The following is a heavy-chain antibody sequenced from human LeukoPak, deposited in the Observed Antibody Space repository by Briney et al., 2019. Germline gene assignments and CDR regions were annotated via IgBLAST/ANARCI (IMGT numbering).Heavy chain of an antibody. CDR1: GGSISSSTYY. Sequence: SETLSLTCTVSGGSISSSTYYWGWIRQPPGKGLEWIGTIYYSGSTYYNPSLKSRVTISVDTSKNQFSLKLSSVTAADTAVYYCARQGSGNYLSPVNYWGQGTLVTVSS. CDR3: ARQGSGNYLSPVNY. D-gene: IGHD1-26*01. V-gene: IGHV4-39*01. J-gene: IGHJ4*02. CDR2: IYYSGST.